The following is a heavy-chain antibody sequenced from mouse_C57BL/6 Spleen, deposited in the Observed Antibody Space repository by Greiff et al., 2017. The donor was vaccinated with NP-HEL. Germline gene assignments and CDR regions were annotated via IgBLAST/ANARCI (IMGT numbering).Heavy chain of an antibody. CDR1: GYTFTSYD. CDR3: ARSAYYYGSSYYAMDY. CDR2: IYPRDGST. D-gene: IGHD1-1*01. J-gene: IGHJ4*01. V-gene: IGHV1-85*01. Sequence: VQLQQSGPELVKPGASVKLSCKASGYTFTSYDINWVKQRPGQGLEWIGRIYPRDGSTKYNEKFKGKATLTVDTSSSTAYMELHSLTSEDSAVYFCARSAYYYGSSYYAMDYWGQGTSVTVSS.